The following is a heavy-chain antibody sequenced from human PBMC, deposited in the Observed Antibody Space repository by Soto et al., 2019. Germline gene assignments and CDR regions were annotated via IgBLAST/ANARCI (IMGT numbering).Heavy chain of an antibody. D-gene: IGHD6-13*01. V-gene: IGHV4-59*01. CDR1: GGSISSYY. Sequence: SETLSLTCTVSGGSISSYYWSWIRQPPGKGLEWIGYIYYSGSTNYNPSLKSRVSISVDTSKNQFSLKLSSVTATDTAVYYCARLLYSSTGTAAFDTRGQGTMVPVSS. J-gene: IGHJ3*02. CDR2: IYYSGST. CDR3: ARLLYSSTGTAAFDT.